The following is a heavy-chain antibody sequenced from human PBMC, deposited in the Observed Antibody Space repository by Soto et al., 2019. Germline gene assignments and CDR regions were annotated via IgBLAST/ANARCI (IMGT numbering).Heavy chain of an antibody. Sequence: SVNGSCKASGGTFSSYAISWVRQAPGQGLEWMGGIIPIFGTANYAQKFQGRVTITADESTSTAYMELSSLRSEDTAVYYCARRGGGDPPNAIDFWVQGTMVTLSS. D-gene: IGHD3-16*01. CDR1: GGTFSSYA. V-gene: IGHV1-69*13. CDR3: ARRGGGDPPNAIDF. CDR2: IIPIFGTA. J-gene: IGHJ3*01.